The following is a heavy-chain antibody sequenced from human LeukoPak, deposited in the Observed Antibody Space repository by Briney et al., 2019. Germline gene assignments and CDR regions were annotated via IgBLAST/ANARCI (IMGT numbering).Heavy chain of an antibody. CDR2: IYYTEGT. Sequence: PSETLSLTCTVSGDSMSGYYWSWIRQSPGKGLEMIGYIYYTEGTNYNPSLKSRVTISVDTSKNQFSLKLSSVTAVDTAVYYCARTTGEDAFDIWGQGTMVTVSS. CDR3: ARTTGEDAFDI. CDR1: GDSMSGYY. J-gene: IGHJ3*02. D-gene: IGHD7-27*01. V-gene: IGHV4-59*12.